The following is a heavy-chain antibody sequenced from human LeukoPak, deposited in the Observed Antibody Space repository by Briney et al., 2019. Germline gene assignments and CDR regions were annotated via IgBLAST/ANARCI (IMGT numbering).Heavy chain of an antibody. Sequence: PGGSLRLSCAASGFTFSNYAMSWVRQAPGKGLEWVSAISGSASSTYHADSVKGRFTISRDNSKNTLYLQMNSLRAEDTAVYYCARRLGSSASGAFDIWGQGTMVTVSS. CDR2: ISGSASST. CDR3: ARRLGSSASGAFDI. CDR1: GFTFSNYA. J-gene: IGHJ3*02. V-gene: IGHV3-23*01. D-gene: IGHD3-10*01.